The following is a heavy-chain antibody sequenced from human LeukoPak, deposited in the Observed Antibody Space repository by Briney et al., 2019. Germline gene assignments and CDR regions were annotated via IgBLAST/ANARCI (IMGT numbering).Heavy chain of an antibody. V-gene: IGHV4-59*12. CDR3: ARVSQQLAYYFDY. D-gene: IGHD6-13*01. CDR2: IYYSGST. CDR1: GGSISSYY. J-gene: IGHJ4*02. Sequence: SETLSLTCTVSGGSISSYYWSWIRQPPGKGLEWIGYIYYSGSTNYNPSLKSRVTISVDTSKNQFSLKLSSVTAADTAVYYCARVSQQLAYYFDYWGQGTLVTVSS.